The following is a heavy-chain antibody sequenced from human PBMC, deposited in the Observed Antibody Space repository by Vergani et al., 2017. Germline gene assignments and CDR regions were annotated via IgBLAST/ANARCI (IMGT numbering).Heavy chain of an antibody. CDR1: GFTFSSYA. CDR3: AKDGSVTTVTTDPYYYYGMDV. CDR2: ISGSGGST. Sequence: EVQLLESGGGLVQPGGSLRLSCAASGFTFSSYAMSWVRKAPGKGLEWVSAISGSGGSTYYADSVRGRFTNSRDNSKNSLYLQMNSLRAEDTAVYYCAKDGSVTTVTTDPYYYYGMDVWGQGTTVTVSS. D-gene: IGHD4-17*01. J-gene: IGHJ6*02. V-gene: IGHV3-23*01.